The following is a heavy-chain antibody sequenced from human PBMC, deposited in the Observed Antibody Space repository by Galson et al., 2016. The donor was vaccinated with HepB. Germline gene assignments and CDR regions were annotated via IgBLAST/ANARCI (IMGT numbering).Heavy chain of an antibody. V-gene: IGHV4-39*01. D-gene: IGHD1-1*01. CDR1: GDSIASDIYY. J-gene: IGHJ6*02. Sequence: SETLSLTCTVSGDSIASDIYYWDWIRQPPGRGLEWIGSLHYGETIYYNASLKSRVSISVDTSTNLIYLKMSSVTAADTAVYYCARQGGSTWNDRNYYGLDVWGQGTTVTVSS. CDR2: LHYGETI. CDR3: ARQGGSTWNDRNYYGLDV.